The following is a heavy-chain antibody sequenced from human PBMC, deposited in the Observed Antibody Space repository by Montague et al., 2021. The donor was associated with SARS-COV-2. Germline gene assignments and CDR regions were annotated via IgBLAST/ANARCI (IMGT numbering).Heavy chain of an antibody. Sequence: SETLSLTCTVSGGSISGFYWSWFRQPPGKGLEWIGYISDSGSTNYNPSLTSRVTMSVDTSKNQFSLKVNSVTAADTAVYYCARPYSATLPVVYWGQGTLVTVSS. CDR3: ARPYSATLPVVY. CDR1: GGSISGFY. V-gene: IGHV4-59*08. J-gene: IGHJ4*02. D-gene: IGHD2-15*01. CDR2: ISDSGST.